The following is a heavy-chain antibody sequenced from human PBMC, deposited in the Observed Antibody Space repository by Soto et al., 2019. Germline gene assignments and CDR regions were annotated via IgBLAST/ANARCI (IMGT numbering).Heavy chain of an antibody. V-gene: IGHV3-7*01. D-gene: IGHD3-3*01. J-gene: IGHJ3*02. CDR2: IKQDGSEK. CDR3: ASYDFWSGGRAFDI. Sequence: PGGSLRLSCAASGFTVSSYWMSWVRQAPGKGLEWVANIKQDGSEKYHVDSVKGRFTISRDNAKNSLYLQMNSLRAEDTAVYYCASYDFWSGGRAFDIWGQGTMVTVSS. CDR1: GFTVSSYW.